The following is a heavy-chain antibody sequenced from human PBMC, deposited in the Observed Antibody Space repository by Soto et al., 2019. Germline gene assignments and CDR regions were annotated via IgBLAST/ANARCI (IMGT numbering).Heavy chain of an antibody. J-gene: IGHJ4*02. D-gene: IGHD3-22*01. CDR3: TTLTMILVHPDY. CDR2: IYGSGGST. V-gene: IGHV3-23*01. CDR1: GFTFSTYT. Sequence: PGGSLRLSCAASGFTFSTYTMNWVRQAPGKGLEWVSGIYGSGGSTFYADSVKGRFTISRDDSKNMLYLQMNSLKTEDTAVYYCTTLTMILVHPDYWGPGTLVTVSS.